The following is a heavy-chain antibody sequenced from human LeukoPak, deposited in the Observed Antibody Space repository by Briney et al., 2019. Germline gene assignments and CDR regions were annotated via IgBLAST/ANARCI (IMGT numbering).Heavy chain of an antibody. CDR3: ARAGNYDFWSGYFATEFDY. CDR1: GYTFTSYG. Sequence: RASVKVSCKASGYTFTSYGISWVRQAPGQGLEWMGWISAYNGNTNYAQKLQGRVTMTTDTSTSTAYMELRSLRSDDTAVYYCARAGNYDFWSGYFATEFDYWGQGTLVTVSS. V-gene: IGHV1-18*01. J-gene: IGHJ4*02. CDR2: ISAYNGNT. D-gene: IGHD3-3*01.